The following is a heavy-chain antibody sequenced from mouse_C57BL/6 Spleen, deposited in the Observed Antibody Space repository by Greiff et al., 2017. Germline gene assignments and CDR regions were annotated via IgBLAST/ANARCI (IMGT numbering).Heavy chain of an antibody. Sequence: QVQLQQSGAELVRPGTSVKVSCKASGYAFTNYLIEWVKQRPGQGLEWIGVINPGSGGTNYNEKFKGKATLTADKSSSTAYMQLSSLTSEDSAVYFCARESPYGSLDYWGQGTTLTVSS. CDR1: GYAFTNYL. CDR3: ARESPYGSLDY. J-gene: IGHJ2*01. V-gene: IGHV1-54*01. D-gene: IGHD1-1*01. CDR2: INPGSGGT.